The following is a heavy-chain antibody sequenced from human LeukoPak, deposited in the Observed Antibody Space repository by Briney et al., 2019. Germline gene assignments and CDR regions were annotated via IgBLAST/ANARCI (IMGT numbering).Heavy chain of an antibody. J-gene: IGHJ5*02. CDR3: ATRTYYYDSSPRDWFDP. Sequence: GASVKVSCKASGYTFTGYYMHWVRQAPGQGLEWMGWINPNSGGTNYAQKFQGRVTMTRDTSISTAYMELSRLRSDDTAVYYCATRTYYYDSSPRDWFDPWGQGTLVTASS. CDR2: INPNSGGT. CDR1: GYTFTGYY. D-gene: IGHD3-22*01. V-gene: IGHV1-2*02.